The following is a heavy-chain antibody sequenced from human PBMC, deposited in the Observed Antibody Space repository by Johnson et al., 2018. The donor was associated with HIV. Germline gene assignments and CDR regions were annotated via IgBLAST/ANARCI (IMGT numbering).Heavy chain of an antibody. CDR1: GFTFSSYA. V-gene: IGHV3-30-3*01. J-gene: IGHJ3*02. D-gene: IGHD1-1*01. CDR2: ISYDGSNK. CDR3: ARARDWDDDGAFDI. Sequence: QVQLVESGGGLVQPGGSLRVSCAASGFTFSSYAMHWVRQAPGKGLEWVAVISYDGSNKYYADSVKGRFTISRDNSKNTLYLQMNSLRGEDTAVYYCARARDWDDDGAFDIWGQGTMVTVSS.